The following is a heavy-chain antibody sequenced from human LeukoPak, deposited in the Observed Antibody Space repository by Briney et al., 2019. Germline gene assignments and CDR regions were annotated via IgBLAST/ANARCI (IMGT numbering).Heavy chain of an antibody. V-gene: IGHV3-21*01. CDR2: ISSSSTYI. CDR3: ARDRSPKCSGGSCYLDY. J-gene: IGHJ4*02. Sequence: PGGSLRLSCAASGFTFNIYTLGWVRQAPGKRLEWVASISSSSTYIYYADSVKGRFTISRDNARNSLSLQMNSLRAEDTAVYYCARDRSPKCSGGSCYLDYWGQGTLVTVSS. D-gene: IGHD2-15*01. CDR1: GFTFNIYT.